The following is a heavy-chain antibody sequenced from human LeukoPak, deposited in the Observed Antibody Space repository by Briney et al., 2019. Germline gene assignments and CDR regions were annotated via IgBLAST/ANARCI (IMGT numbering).Heavy chain of an antibody. V-gene: IGHV4-38-2*01. CDR1: GYSISSGYY. CDR3: ARGDIPDY. D-gene: IGHD2-21*01. J-gene: IGHJ4*02. Sequence: PSETLSLTCAVSGYSISSGYYWGWIRQSPEKGLEWIGSIFHSGKTYYNLSLKSRVTISVDTSKNQSSLKLTSVTAADTAVYYCARGDIPDYWGQGTLVTVSS. CDR2: IFHSGKT.